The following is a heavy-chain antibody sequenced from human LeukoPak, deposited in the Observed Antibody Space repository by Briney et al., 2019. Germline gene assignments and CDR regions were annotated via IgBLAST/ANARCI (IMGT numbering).Heavy chain of an antibody. CDR2: XSYDGSNK. D-gene: IGHD3-22*01. V-gene: IGHV3-30-3*01. CDR3: ASRNYYDSSGYHRAFDY. Sequence: SXRLXCAASGFTXSSXAMHWVRQAPGXGLXXXAVXSYDGSNKYYADSVKGRFTISRDNSKNTLYLQMNSLRAEDTAVYYCASRNYYDSSGYHRAFDYWGQGTLVTVSS. J-gene: IGHJ4*02. CDR1: GFTXSSXA.